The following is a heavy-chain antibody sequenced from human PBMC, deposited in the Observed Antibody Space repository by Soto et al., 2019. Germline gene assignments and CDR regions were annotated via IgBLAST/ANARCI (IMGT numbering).Heavy chain of an antibody. CDR1: GGSISSGGYS. D-gene: IGHD2-15*01. Sequence: SETLSLTCAVSGGSISSGGYSWSWIRQPPGNGLEWIGYIYHSGSTYYNPSLKSRVTILVDRSKNQFSLKLSSVTAADTAVYYCARGEVVALGYWGQGTLVTVSS. CDR3: ARGEVVALGY. J-gene: IGHJ4*02. CDR2: IYHSGST. V-gene: IGHV4-30-2*01.